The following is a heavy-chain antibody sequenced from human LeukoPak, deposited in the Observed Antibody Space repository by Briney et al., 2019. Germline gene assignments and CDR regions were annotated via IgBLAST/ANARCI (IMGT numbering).Heavy chain of an antibody. CDR2: IYYSGST. Sequence: SQTLSLTCTVSGGSISSGDYYWSWVRQPPGKGLEWIGYIYYSGSTYYNPSLKSRVTISVDTSKTQFSLKLSSVTAADTAVYYCARDSKGAFDIWGQGTMVTVSS. V-gene: IGHV4-30-4*01. J-gene: IGHJ3*02. CDR3: ARDSKGAFDI. CDR1: GGSISSGDYY.